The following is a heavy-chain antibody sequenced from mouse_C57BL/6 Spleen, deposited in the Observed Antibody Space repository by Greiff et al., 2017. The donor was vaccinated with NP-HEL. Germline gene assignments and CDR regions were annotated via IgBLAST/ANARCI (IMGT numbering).Heavy chain of an antibody. Sequence: EVQLQESGPELVKPGASVKISCKASGYSFTGYYMNWVKQSPEKSLEWIGEINPSTGGTTYNQKFKAKATLTVDKSSSTAYMQLKSLTSEDSAVYYCARSKIYYDYGYAMDYWGQGTSVTVSS. J-gene: IGHJ4*01. CDR1: GYSFTGYY. CDR2: INPSTGGT. V-gene: IGHV1-42*01. CDR3: ARSKIYYDYGYAMDY. D-gene: IGHD2-4*01.